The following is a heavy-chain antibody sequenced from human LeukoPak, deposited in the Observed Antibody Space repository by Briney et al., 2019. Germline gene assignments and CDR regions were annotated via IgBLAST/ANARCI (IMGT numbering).Heavy chain of an antibody. CDR1: GYTFTSYG. D-gene: IGHD3-9*01. V-gene: IGHV1-18*01. Sequence: ASVEVSCKASGYTFTSYGISWVRQAPGQGLEWMGWMSAYNGNTNYAQKLQGRVTMTTDTSTSTAYMELRSLRSDDTAVYYCASSAGYDILTAYLLDYWGQGTLVTVSS. CDR2: MSAYNGNT. J-gene: IGHJ4*02. CDR3: ASSAGYDILTAYLLDY.